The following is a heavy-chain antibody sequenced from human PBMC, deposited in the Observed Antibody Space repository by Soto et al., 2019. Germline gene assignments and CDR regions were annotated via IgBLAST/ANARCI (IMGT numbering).Heavy chain of an antibody. Sequence: PGGSLRLSCAASGFTFSSYGMHWVRQAPGKGLEWVAVIWYDGSNKYYVDSVKGRFTISRDNSKNTLYLQMNSLRAEDTAVYYCARELRGPGPFDYWGQGTLVTVSS. J-gene: IGHJ4*02. CDR1: GFTFSSYG. CDR3: ARELRGPGPFDY. V-gene: IGHV3-33*01. CDR2: IWYDGSNK. D-gene: IGHD3-16*01.